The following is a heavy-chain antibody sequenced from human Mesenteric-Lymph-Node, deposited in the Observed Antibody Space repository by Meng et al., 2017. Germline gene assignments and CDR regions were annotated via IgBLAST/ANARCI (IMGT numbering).Heavy chain of an antibody. D-gene: IGHD3-10*01. J-gene: IGHJ4*02. CDR3: ASHEDYYGSGSYYI. CDR1: GGTFSSYA. V-gene: IGHV1-69*06. Sequence: QVQLVQSGADVKKPGSSGKVSCKASGGTFSSYAISWVRQAPGQGLEWMGGIIPIFGTANYAQKFQGRVTITADKSTSTAYMELSSLRSEDTAVYYCASHEDYYGSGSYYIWGQGTLVTVSS. CDR2: IIPIFGTA.